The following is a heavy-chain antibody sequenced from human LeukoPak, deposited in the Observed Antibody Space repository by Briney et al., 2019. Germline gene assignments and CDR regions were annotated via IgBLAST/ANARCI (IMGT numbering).Heavy chain of an antibody. CDR1: GFTFSSYE. Sequence: GGSLRLSCAASGFTFSSYEMNRVRQAPGKGLEWVSYISSSGSVIYYADSVKGRFTISRDNAKNSLYLQMNSLRAEDTAVYYCARDLGVYIVVTHHDAFDIWGQGTMVTVSS. J-gene: IGHJ3*02. D-gene: IGHD3-22*01. V-gene: IGHV3-48*03. CDR3: ARDLGVYIVVTHHDAFDI. CDR2: ISSSGSVI.